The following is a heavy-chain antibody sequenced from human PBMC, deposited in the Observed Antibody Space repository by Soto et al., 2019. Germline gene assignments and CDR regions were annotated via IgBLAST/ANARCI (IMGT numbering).Heavy chain of an antibody. J-gene: IGHJ4*02. CDR2: IRSKAYGGTT. CDR1: GFTFGDYA. D-gene: IGHD3-10*01. Sequence: PGGSLRLSCTASGFTFGDYAMSWFRQAPGKGLEWVGFIRSKAYGGTTEYAASVKGRFTISRDDSKSIAYLQMNSLKTEDTAVYYCTRVFGSGSYSPFGYWGQGTLVTVSS. CDR3: TRVFGSGSYSPFGY. V-gene: IGHV3-49*03.